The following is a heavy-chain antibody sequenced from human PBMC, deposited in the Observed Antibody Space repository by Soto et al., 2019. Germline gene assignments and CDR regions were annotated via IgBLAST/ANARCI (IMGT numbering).Heavy chain of an antibody. CDR2: ISFDGNNK. CDR3: ARVGCSSIWCVTQFDY. V-gene: IGHV3-30-3*01. D-gene: IGHD2-2*01. CDR1: GFNLSVYA. J-gene: IGHJ4*02. Sequence: QVQLVESGGGVVQPGRSLRLSCASSGFNLSVYAMHWVRQAPGKGLEWVAVISFDGNNKYYADSVRGRFTISRDISNSTLYLQMNNLQPEDTAVYYCARVGCSSIWCVTQFDYWGQGTLVTVSS.